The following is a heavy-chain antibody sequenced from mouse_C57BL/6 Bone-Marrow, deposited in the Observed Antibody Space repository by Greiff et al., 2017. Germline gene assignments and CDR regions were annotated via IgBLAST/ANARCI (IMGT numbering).Heavy chain of an antibody. CDR1: GYSITSGYY. CDR2: ISYDGSN. J-gene: IGHJ1*03. CDR3: ARERDYWYFDV. V-gene: IGHV3-6*01. Sequence: EVQLQQSGPGLVKPSQSLSLTCSVTGYSITSGYYWNWIRQFPGNKLEWMGYISYDGSNNYNPSLKNRISITRDTSKNQFFLKLNSVTTEDTATYYCARERDYWYFDVWRTGTTVTVSS.